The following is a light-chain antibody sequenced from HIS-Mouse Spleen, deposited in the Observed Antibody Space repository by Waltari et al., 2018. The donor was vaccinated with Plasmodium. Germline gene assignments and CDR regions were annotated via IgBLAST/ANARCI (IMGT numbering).Light chain of an antibody. CDR1: ALPKKY. Sequence: SYELTQPPSVSVSPGQTARITCPGDALPKKYAYWYQQKPGQAPVLVIYKDSERPSGIPERFSGSSSGTTVTLTISGVQAEDEADYYCQSADSSGTYVFGTGTKLTVL. J-gene: IGLJ1*01. CDR2: KDS. V-gene: IGLV3-25*03. CDR3: QSADSSGTYV.